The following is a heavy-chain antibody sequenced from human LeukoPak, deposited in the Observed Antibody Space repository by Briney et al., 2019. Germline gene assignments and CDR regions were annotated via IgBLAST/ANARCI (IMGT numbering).Heavy chain of an antibody. V-gene: IGHV3-30-3*01. CDR2: ISYDGSSK. CDR3: ARPYYDSSGYNDY. Sequence: GGSLRLSCAASGFTFTSYAMHWVRQAPGRGLEWVAVISYDGSSKYYTDSVKGRFTISRDNSKNTLYLQMNSLRADDTAVYYCARPYYDSSGYNDYWGQGTLVTVSS. D-gene: IGHD3-22*01. CDR1: GFTFTSYA. J-gene: IGHJ4*02.